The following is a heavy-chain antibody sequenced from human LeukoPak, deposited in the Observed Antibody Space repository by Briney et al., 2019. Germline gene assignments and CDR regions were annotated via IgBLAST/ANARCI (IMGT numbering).Heavy chain of an antibody. J-gene: IGHJ4*02. CDR2: ISLDGATT. Sequence: GGSLRLSCAASGFTFSSYAMSWVRQAPGKGLEWVSGISLDGATTYYAGSVEGRFTISRDNSKNILYLQMNSLRVEDTAVYYCTKASAARCIGVFCYPFDHWGQGTLVTVSS. V-gene: IGHV3-23*01. D-gene: IGHD2-15*01. CDR3: TKASAARCIGVFCYPFDH. CDR1: GFTFSSYA.